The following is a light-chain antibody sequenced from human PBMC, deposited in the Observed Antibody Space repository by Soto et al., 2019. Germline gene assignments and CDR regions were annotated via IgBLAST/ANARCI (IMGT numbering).Light chain of an antibody. CDR1: QSVSSRY. J-gene: IGKJ1*01. CDR2: GAS. V-gene: IGKV3-20*01. Sequence: EIVLTQSPGTLSLSPGERATLSCRASQSVSSRYLAWYQQKPGQAPRLLIYGASSRATDIPDRFSGSGSGTDFTLTISGLEPEDFALYYCQQYSASPKWTFGQGTKVE. CDR3: QQYSASPKWT.